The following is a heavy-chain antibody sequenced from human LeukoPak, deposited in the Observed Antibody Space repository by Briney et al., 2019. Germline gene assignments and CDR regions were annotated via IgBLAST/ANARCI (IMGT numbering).Heavy chain of an antibody. Sequence: PGGSLRLSCAASGFTFSSYVMSWVRQAPGKGLEWVSAISGSGGSTYYADSVKGRFTISRDNSKNTLYLQMNSLESEDTAVYYCARHVASGGSGVDYWGQGTLVTVSS. CDR2: ISGSGGST. CDR3: ARHVASGGSGVDY. CDR1: GFTFSSYV. V-gene: IGHV3-23*01. D-gene: IGHD3-10*01. J-gene: IGHJ4*02.